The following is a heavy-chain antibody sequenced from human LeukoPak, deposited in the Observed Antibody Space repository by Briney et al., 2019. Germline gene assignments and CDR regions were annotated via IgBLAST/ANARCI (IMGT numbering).Heavy chain of an antibody. V-gene: IGHV1-2*02. CDR1: GYTFTGNY. Sequence: ASVKVSCKASGYTFTGNYMHWVRQAPGQGLEWMGWINPNTGGTNYAQKFQGRVTMTRDTSITTAYMELNRLRADDTAVYYCARDRGFMWDWSDPWGQGTLVTVS. J-gene: IGHJ5*02. CDR3: ARDRGFMWDWSDP. CDR2: INPNTGGT. D-gene: IGHD1-26*01.